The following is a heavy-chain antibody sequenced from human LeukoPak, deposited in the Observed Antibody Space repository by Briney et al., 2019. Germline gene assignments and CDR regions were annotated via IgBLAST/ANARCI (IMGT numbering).Heavy chain of an antibody. CDR2: ISNDGSKK. V-gene: IGHV3-30*04. J-gene: IGHJ5*02. CDR1: GFTFSSYA. CDR3: ARELIFYSSSPNWFDP. D-gene: IGHD6-13*01. Sequence: GGSLRLSCAASGFTFSSYAMHWVRQAPGKGLEWVAVISNDGSKKNYADSVKGRFTISRDNSKNTLYLQMNSLRAEDTAVYYCARELIFYSSSPNWFDPWGQGTLVTVSS.